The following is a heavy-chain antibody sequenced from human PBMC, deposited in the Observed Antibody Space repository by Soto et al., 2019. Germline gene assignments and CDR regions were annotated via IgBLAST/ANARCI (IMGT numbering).Heavy chain of an antibody. CDR2: IGGRGEST. CDR3: ATNDRFSTSPLDH. Sequence: GGSLRLSCADSALTFAIHAMTWVRHSPGRGLEWVSAIGGRGESTYYADSVKGRFTISRDNSENTVYLQMSSLRPEDTAVYYCATNDRFSTSPLDHWGQGILVTVSS. V-gene: IGHV3-23*01. D-gene: IGHD2-8*01. CDR1: ALTFAIHA. J-gene: IGHJ4*02.